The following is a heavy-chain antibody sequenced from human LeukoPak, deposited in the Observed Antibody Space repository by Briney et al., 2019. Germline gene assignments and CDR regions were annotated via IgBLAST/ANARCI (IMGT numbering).Heavy chain of an antibody. V-gene: IGHV3-23*01. D-gene: IGHD4-17*01. J-gene: IGHJ5*02. CDR3: AKHPGDYRNWFDP. Sequence: PGGSLRLSCAAPGFTFSSYGMSWVRQAPGKGLEWVAAISGSGGSTYYADSVKARFTISRDNYKNTLSLQMSSLRAEDTAVYYCAKHPGDYRNWFDPWGQGTLVTVSS. CDR1: GFTFSSYG. CDR2: ISGSGGST.